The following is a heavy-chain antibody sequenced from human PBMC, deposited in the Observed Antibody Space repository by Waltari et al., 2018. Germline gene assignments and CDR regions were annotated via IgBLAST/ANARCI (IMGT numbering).Heavy chain of an antibody. CDR3: ARFVRYDILTGSPAYHFDY. CDR2: MRGGGSVT. D-gene: IGHD3-9*01. CDR1: GFTFSNYW. V-gene: IGHV3-7*01. J-gene: IGHJ4*02. Sequence: EVQLVESGGGLVQPGGSLRLSCAASGFTFSNYWMSWVGQAPGRGTGRGAGWGAKMRGGGSVTPYGDSRKRRFTIARENAGKSLYLKMNRVGAEDTAVYYCARFVRYDILTGSPAYHFDYWGQGALVTVSS.